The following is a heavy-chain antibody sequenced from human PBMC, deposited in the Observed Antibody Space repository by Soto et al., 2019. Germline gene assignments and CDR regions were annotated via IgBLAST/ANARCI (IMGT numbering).Heavy chain of an antibody. Sequence: ASVKVSCKASGGTFSSYAIIWVRQAPGQGLEWMGGIIPIFGTANYAQKFQGRVTITADESTSTAYMELSSLRSEDTAVYYCASSGSYWYFDLWGRGTLVTVSS. J-gene: IGHJ2*01. CDR1: GGTFSSYA. V-gene: IGHV1-69*13. D-gene: IGHD3-10*01. CDR3: ASSGSYWYFDL. CDR2: IIPIFGTA.